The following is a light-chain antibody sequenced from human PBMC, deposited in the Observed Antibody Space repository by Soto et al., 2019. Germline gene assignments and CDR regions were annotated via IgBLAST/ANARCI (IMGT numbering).Light chain of an antibody. CDR3: VTWDGNLSAGV. CDR1: NSFISNNY. Sequence: QSVLTRPPAVFAGPGETLASSRLLGNSFISNNYLSWSRHFPGTAPHLLSYEDNIRPSGIPDRFSGSKSGTSATLGITGLQTGDEADYYCVTWDGNLSAGVFGGGTKVTDL. J-gene: IGLJ2*01. V-gene: IGLV1-51*02. CDR2: EDN.